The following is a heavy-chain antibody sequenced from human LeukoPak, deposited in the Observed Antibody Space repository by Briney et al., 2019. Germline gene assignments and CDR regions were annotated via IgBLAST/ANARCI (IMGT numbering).Heavy chain of an antibody. CDR1: GFTFNDYY. J-gene: IGHJ4*02. CDR3: ARERFLEWLLSFFDY. D-gene: IGHD3-3*01. V-gene: IGHV3-7*01. Sequence: GGSLRLSCAASGFTFNDYYMIWIRQAPGKGLEWVANIKQDGSEKYYVDSVKGRFTISRDNAKNSLYLQMNSLRAEDTAVYYCARERFLEWLLSFFDYWGQGTLVTVSS. CDR2: IKQDGSEK.